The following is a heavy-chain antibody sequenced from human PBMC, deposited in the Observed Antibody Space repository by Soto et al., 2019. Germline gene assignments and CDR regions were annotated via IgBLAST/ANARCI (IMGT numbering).Heavy chain of an antibody. CDR2: LKQDGSEK. V-gene: IGHV3-7*03. CDR1: GFTFSSFW. Sequence: XGSLRLSCAASGFTFSSFWMSWVRQAPGKGLEWVANLKQDGSEKYYVDSVKGRFTISRDNAKNSLYLQMNSLRAEDTAVYYCARDCSTSCYGCDYWGQGTLVTVSS. J-gene: IGHJ4*02. CDR3: ARDCSTSCYGCDY. D-gene: IGHD2-2*01.